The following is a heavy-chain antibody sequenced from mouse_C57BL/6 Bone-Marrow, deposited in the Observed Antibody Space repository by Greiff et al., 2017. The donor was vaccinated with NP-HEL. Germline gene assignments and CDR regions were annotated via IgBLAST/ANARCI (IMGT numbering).Heavy chain of an antibody. J-gene: IGHJ1*03. D-gene: IGHD1-1*01. V-gene: IGHV5-15*01. CDR2: ISNLAYSI. CDR1: GFTFSDYG. CDR3: ARFLYYYGSSYGFDV. Sequence: EVKLMESGGGLVQPGGSLKLSCAASGFTFSDYGMAWVRQAPRKGPEWVAFISNLAYSIYYADTVTGRFTISRENAKNTLYLEMSSLRSEDTAMYYCARFLYYYGSSYGFDVWGTGTTVTVSS.